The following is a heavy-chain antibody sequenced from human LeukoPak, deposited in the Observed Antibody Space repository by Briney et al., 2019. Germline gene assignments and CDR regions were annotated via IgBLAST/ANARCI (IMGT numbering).Heavy chain of an antibody. Sequence: SQTLSLTCTISGGSISSGSYYWSWIRQPAGKGLEWIGRIYTSGSTNYNPSLKSRVTISVDTSKNQFSLKLSSVTAADTAVYYCARAPMPNYYYYYMDVWGKGTTVTVSS. CDR1: GGSISSGSYY. V-gene: IGHV4-61*02. CDR2: IYTSGST. D-gene: IGHD2-2*01. J-gene: IGHJ6*03. CDR3: ARAPMPNYYYYYMDV.